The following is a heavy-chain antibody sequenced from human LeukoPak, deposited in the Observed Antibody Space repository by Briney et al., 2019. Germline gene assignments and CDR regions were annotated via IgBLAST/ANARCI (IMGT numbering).Heavy chain of an antibody. CDR1: GGSFSDYY. V-gene: IGHV4-59*03. CDR3: AKTVPAAFVYFDF. Sequence: SETLSLTCGVYGGSFSDYYWSWIRQPPGKGLEWIGYISYSGNTNYNPSLKSRVTVSVDTSKNQFSLKLSSVTAADTAVYYCAKTVPAAFVYFDFWGQGTLVTVSS. CDR2: ISYSGNT. J-gene: IGHJ4*02. D-gene: IGHD2-2*01.